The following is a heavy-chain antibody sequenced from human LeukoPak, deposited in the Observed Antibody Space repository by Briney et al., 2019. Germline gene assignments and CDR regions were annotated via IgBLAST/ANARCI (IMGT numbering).Heavy chain of an antibody. J-gene: IGHJ4*02. CDR1: GFTFSSYS. CDR2: ISSSSYI. Sequence: GSLRLSCAASGFTFSSYSMNWVRQAPGKGLEWVSSISSSSYIYYADSVKGRFTISRDNAKNSLYLQMNSLRAEDTAVYYCARDQVADRFDYWGQGTLVTVSS. CDR3: ARDQVADRFDY. D-gene: IGHD6-19*01. V-gene: IGHV3-21*01.